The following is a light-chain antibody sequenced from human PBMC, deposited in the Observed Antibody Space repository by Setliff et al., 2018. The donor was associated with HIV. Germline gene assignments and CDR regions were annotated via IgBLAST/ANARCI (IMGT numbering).Light chain of an antibody. Sequence: ALAQPASVSGSPGQSITISCTGTSSDVGGYNYVSWYQHFPGRTPKLIIYDVRNRPPGVSSRFSGSKSGNTASLTISGLRAEDEADYYCSSYRSGNIGVFGGGTKSPS. V-gene: IGLV2-14*03. J-gene: IGLJ1*01. CDR1: SSDVGGYNY. CDR3: SSYRSGNIGV. CDR2: DVR.